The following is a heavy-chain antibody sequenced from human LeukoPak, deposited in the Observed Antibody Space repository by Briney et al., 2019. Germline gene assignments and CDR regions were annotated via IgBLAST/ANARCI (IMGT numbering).Heavy chain of an antibody. CDR1: GFTFSSYS. CDR3: VRDGTPYYGMDV. CDR2: ISSSSSYI. J-gene: IGHJ6*02. V-gene: IGHV3-21*01. Sequence: GGSLRLSCAASGFTFSSYSMNWVRQAPGKGLEWVSSISSSSSYIYYADSVKGRFTISRDNAKNSLYLQMNSLRAEDTAVYYCVRDGTPYYGMDVWGQGTTVTVSS. D-gene: IGHD2-15*01.